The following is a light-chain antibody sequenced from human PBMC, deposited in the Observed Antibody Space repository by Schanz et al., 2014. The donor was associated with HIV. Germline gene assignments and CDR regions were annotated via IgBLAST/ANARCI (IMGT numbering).Light chain of an antibody. J-gene: IGLJ7*01. CDR1: SSNIGSNT. V-gene: IGLV1-44*01. CDR3: QSYDSSLRGSV. CDR2: SNN. Sequence: SVLTQPPSVSGAPGQRVTISCSGSSSNIGSNTVNWYQQPPGTAPKLLIYSNNQRPSGVPDRFSGSKSGTSASLAISGLQSEDEADYYCQSYDSSLRGSVFGGGTQLTVL.